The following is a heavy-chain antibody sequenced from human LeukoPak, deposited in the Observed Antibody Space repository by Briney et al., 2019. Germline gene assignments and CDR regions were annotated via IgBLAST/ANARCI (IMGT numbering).Heavy chain of an antibody. Sequence: ASVKVSFNASGYTFTGYYMHWVRQAPGQGLEWMGWINPNSGGTNYAQNFQGRVTMTRDTSISTAYMEVSRLRSDDTAVYYCAREDSSGYDYWGQGTLVTVSS. V-gene: IGHV1-2*02. CDR1: GYTFTGYY. J-gene: IGHJ4*02. CDR3: AREDSSGYDY. CDR2: INPNSGGT. D-gene: IGHD3-22*01.